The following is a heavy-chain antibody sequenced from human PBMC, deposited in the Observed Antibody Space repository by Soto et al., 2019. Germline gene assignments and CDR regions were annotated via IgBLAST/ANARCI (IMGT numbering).Heavy chain of an antibody. CDR2: ISAYNGNT. V-gene: IGHV1-18*01. CDR3: AREGSYYDSSGYPYYYYGMDV. CDR1: GYTFTSYG. D-gene: IGHD3-22*01. J-gene: IGHJ6*02. Sequence: AASVKVSCKASGYTFTSYGISWVRQAPGQGLEWMGWISAYNGNTNYAQKLQGRVTMTTDTSTSTAYMELRSLRSDDTAVYYCAREGSYYDSSGYPYYYYGMDVWGQGTTVTVSS.